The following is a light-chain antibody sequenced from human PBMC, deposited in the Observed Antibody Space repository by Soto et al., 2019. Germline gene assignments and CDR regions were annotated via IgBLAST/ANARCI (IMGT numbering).Light chain of an antibody. V-gene: IGLV2-14*01. CDR2: EVS. CDR3: NSYTSKSTGV. J-gene: IGLJ1*01. Sequence: QSALTQPASVSGSPGQSITISCTGTSSDVGGYNYVSWYQQHPGKAPKLIIYEVSNRPSGVSNRFSGSTSGNTASLTISGLQAEDEADYYCNSYTSKSTGVFGTGTTLTVL. CDR1: SSDVGGYNY.